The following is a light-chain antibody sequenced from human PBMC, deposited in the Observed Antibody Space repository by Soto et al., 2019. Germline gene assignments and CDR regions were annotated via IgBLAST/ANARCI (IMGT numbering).Light chain of an antibody. J-gene: IGKJ1*01. V-gene: IGKV1-39*01. CDR1: QSISNY. Sequence: DIQMTQSPSPLSASVGDRVTITCRASQSISNYLNWYQQKPGKAPKLLMYAASSLQSGVPSRFSGSGSGTDFTLTISSLQPEDFATYYCQQSYSTPRTFGQGTKVGIK. CDR2: AAS. CDR3: QQSYSTPRT.